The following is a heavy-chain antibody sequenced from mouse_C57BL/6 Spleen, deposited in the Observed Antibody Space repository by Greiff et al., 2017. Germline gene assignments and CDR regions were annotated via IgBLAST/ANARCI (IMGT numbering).Heavy chain of an antibody. D-gene: IGHD1-1*01. CDR2: ISSGGSYT. J-gene: IGHJ4*01. CDR3: ASLYGSSRVYAMDY. Sequence: EVKLVESGGDLVKPGGSLKLSCAASGFTFSSYGMSWVRQTPDKRLEWVATISSGGSYTYYPDSVKGRFTISRDNAKNTLYLQMSSLKSEDTAMYYCASLYGSSRVYAMDYWGQGTSVTVSS. V-gene: IGHV5-6*01. CDR1: GFTFSSYG.